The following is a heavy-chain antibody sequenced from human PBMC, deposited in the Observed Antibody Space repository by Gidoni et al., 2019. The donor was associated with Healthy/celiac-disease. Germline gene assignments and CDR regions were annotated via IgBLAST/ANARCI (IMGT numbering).Heavy chain of an antibody. J-gene: IGHJ6*03. CDR2: TYYSGST. Sequence: QVQLQESGPGLVKPSQTLSLTCTVSGGSISSGGYYWSWIRQHPGKGLEWIGYTYYSGSTYYKPFLKSLLTISVDTDKNQFSLKLSSVTAADTAVYYCARSGGYCSGGSCYYYYYMDVWGKGTTVTVSS. CDR1: GGSISSGGYY. CDR3: ARSGGYCSGGSCYYYYYMDV. V-gene: IGHV4-31*01. D-gene: IGHD2-15*01.